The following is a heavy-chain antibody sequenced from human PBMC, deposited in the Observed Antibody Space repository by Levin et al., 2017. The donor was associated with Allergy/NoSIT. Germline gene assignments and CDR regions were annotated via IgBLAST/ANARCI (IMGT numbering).Heavy chain of an antibody. J-gene: IGHJ2*01. Sequence: GESLKISCAASGFTVSSHYMSWVRQAPGKGLEWVSVIYSGGSTYYADSVKGRFTISRDNSKNTLYLQMNSLRAEDTAVYYCARADLTAPEYFDLWGRGTLVTVSS. D-gene: IGHD1-14*01. V-gene: IGHV3-53*01. CDR3: ARADLTAPEYFDL. CDR1: GFTVSSHY. CDR2: IYSGGST.